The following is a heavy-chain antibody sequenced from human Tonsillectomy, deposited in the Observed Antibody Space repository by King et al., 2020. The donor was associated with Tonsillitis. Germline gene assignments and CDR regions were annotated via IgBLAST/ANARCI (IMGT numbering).Heavy chain of an antibody. V-gene: IGHV3-21*01. CDR2: ISSSSSYI. CDR1: GFTFSSYS. D-gene: IGHD3-10*01. J-gene: IGHJ4*02. CDR3: ARGAGYYGSGSYLVDY. Sequence: VQLVESGGGLVKPGGSLRLSCAASGFTFSSYSMNWVRQAPGKGLEWVSSISSSSSYIYYADSVKGRFTISRDNAKNSLYLQMNSLRAEDTAVYYCARGAGYYGSGSYLVDYWGQGTLVTVSS.